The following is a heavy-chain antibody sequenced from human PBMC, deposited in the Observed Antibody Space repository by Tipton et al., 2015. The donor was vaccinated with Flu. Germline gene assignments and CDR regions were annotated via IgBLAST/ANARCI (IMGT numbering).Heavy chain of an antibody. D-gene: IGHD1-14*01. Sequence: SLRLSCAPSGFTFRNYGMHWVRQAPGKGLEWVAGVSYDGSNRFYAVSVKGRVTISRGNSKNTLYLEMKSLRAEDTAVYYCAKDITLASGQFEYWGQGTLVTVSS. CDR2: VSYDGSNR. CDR1: GFTFRNYG. J-gene: IGHJ4*02. V-gene: IGHV3-30*18. CDR3: AKDITLASGQFEY.